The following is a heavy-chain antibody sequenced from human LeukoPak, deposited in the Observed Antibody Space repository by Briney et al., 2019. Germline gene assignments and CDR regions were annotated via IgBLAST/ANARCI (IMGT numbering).Heavy chain of an antibody. V-gene: IGHV4-59*01. CDR3: AGAYYDSSGYHLVH. D-gene: IGHD3-22*01. Sequence: PSETLSLTCTVSGGSITNYYWSWIRQPPGKGLEWIGYIYYSGSTNYNPSLKSRVTISVDTSKTQFSLKLSSVTAADTAVYYCAGAYYDSSGYHLVHWGQGTLVTVSS. CDR1: GGSITNYY. J-gene: IGHJ4*02. CDR2: IYYSGST.